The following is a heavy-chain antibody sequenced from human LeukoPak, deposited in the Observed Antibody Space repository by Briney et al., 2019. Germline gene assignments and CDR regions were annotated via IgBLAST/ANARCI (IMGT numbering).Heavy chain of an antibody. CDR1: GFTFSSYS. CDR3: ARDEGTYGSGND. V-gene: IGHV3-21*01. J-gene: IGHJ4*02. D-gene: IGHD3-10*01. CDR2: ISSSSSYI. Sequence: GGSLRLSCAASGFTFSSYSMNWVRQAPGKGLEWVSSISSSSSYIYYADPVKGRFTISRDNAKNSLYLQMNSLRAEDTAVYYCARDEGTYGSGNDWGQGTLVTVSS.